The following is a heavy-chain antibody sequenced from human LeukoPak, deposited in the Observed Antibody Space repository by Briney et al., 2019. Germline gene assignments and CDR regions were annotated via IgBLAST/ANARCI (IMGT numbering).Heavy chain of an antibody. J-gene: IGHJ5*02. CDR1: GGSFSSGSYY. CDR2: IYYSGST. V-gene: IGHV4-61*01. CDR3: ARGSPILGGGWFDP. Sequence: SETLSLTCTVSGGSFSSGSYYWSWIRQPPGKGLEWIGYIYYSGSTNYNPSLKSRVTISVDTSKNQFSLKLSSVTAADTAVYYCARGSPILGGGWFDPWGQGTLVTVSS. D-gene: IGHD3-16*01.